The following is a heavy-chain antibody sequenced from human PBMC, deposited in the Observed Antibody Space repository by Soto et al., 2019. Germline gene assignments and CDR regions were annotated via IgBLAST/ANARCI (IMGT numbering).Heavy chain of an antibody. Sequence: ASVKVSCKASGYTFTRYGSSWVRQAPGQGLEWKGWISGYNGDTNYAQKFQDRVSMTIDTSTGTAYMELRSLTSDDTAIYYCAKNGQPPYYYYGLDVWGQGTKVTV. CDR2: ISGYNGDT. J-gene: IGHJ6*02. D-gene: IGHD2-8*01. CDR3: AKNGQPPYYYYGLDV. V-gene: IGHV1-18*01. CDR1: GYTFTRYG.